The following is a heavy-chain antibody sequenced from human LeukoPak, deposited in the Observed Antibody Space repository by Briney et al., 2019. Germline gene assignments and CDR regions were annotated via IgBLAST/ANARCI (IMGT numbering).Heavy chain of an antibody. D-gene: IGHD6-6*01. CDR3: ARDPPRIAARGGIGDDY. V-gene: IGHV1-2*06. CDR2: INPNSGGT. CDR1: GYTFTGYY. Sequence: ASVKVSCKASGYTFTGYYMHWVRQAPGQGLEWMGRINPNSGGTNYAQKFQGRVTMTRDTSISTAYMELSRLRSDDTAVYYCARDPPRIAARGGIGDDYWGQGTLVTVSS. J-gene: IGHJ4*02.